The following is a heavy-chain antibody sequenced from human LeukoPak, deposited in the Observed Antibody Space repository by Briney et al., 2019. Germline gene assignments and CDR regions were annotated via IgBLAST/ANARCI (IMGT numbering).Heavy chain of an antibody. CDR2: LHSSGET. CDR3: ATMFGESSDFDH. V-gene: IGHV4-4*07. D-gene: IGHD3-10*02. CDR1: GGSISAYY. Sequence: SETLSLTCVVSGGSISAYYWNWIRQPAGKGLEWIGRLHSSGETTSNPSLMSRATMSLDTSRNHFSLNLTSVTSADTAIYYCATMFGESSDFDHWGQGALVTVSS. J-gene: IGHJ4*02.